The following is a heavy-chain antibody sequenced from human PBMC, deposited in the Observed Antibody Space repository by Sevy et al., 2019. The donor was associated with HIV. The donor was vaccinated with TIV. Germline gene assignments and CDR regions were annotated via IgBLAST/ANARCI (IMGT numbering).Heavy chain of an antibody. J-gene: IGHJ3*02. CDR1: GFRFSSYG. D-gene: IGHD3-16*02. V-gene: IGHV3-30*02. CDR2: LPYDGSKE. CDR3: TKDMVTFGGIIANSPGGFDM. Sequence: GGSLRLSCAASGFRFSSYGMNWVRQAPDKGLEWVALLPYDGSKEDYADSVKGRFTISRDNSKNTLYLQMSSLRAEDTAVYYCTKDMVTFGGIIANSPGGFDMWGQGTMVTVSS.